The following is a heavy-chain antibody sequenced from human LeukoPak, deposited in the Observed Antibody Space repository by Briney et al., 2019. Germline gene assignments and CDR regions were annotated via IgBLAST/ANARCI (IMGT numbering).Heavy chain of an antibody. D-gene: IGHD2-15*01. CDR2: MNSNGRIT. J-gene: IGHJ6*03. CDR1: GFTFGSYW. CDR3: ARVLKGYCSGGSCYLVEDYYYYYMDV. V-gene: IGHV3-74*01. Sequence: PGGSLRLSCAASGFTFGSYWMHWVRQAPGQGLVWVSRMNSNGRITDYADSVKGRFTISRDDAKNSLYLQMNSLRAEDTAVYYCARVLKGYCSGGSCYLVEDYYYYYMDVWGKGTTVTVSS.